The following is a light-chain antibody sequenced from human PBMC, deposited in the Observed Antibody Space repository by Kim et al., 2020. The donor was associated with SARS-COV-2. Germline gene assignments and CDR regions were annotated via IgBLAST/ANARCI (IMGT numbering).Light chain of an antibody. CDR3: SSYTSASTLV. CDR1: SSDIGGPNY. V-gene: IGLV2-14*03. CDR2: DVT. J-gene: IGLJ1*01. Sequence: QSALTQPASVSGSPGQSITVSCTGTSSDIGGPNYASWYQQLPGKAPKLILYDVTNRPSGVSDRFSGSKSGNTASLTISGLQPDDEADYYFSSYTSASTLVFGTGTKVTVL.